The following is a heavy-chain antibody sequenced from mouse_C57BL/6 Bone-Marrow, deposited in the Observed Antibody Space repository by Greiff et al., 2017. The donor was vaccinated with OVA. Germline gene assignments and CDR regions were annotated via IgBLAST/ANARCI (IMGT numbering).Heavy chain of an antibody. CDR1: GYTFTSYW. CDR2: IHPNSGST. V-gene: IGHV1-64*01. D-gene: IGHD1-1*01. Sequence: QVQLQQPGAELVKPGASVKLSCKASGYTFTSYWMHWVKQRPGQGLEWIGMIHPNSGSTNYNEKFKSKATLTVDKSSSTAYMQLSSLTSEDSAVYYCARDYYGSSSADYWGQGTTLTVSS. J-gene: IGHJ2*01. CDR3: ARDYYGSSSADY.